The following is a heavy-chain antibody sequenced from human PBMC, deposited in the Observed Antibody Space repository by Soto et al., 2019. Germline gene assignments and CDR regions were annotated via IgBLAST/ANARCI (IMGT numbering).Heavy chain of an antibody. Sequence: GGSLRLSCAASGFTFSSYGMHWVRQAPGKGLEWVAVIWYDGSNKYYADSVKGRFTISRDNSKNTLYLQMNSLRAEDTAVYYCARDRNPYFRYLDWSDAFDIWGQGTMVTVSS. J-gene: IGHJ3*02. D-gene: IGHD3-9*01. V-gene: IGHV3-33*01. CDR2: IWYDGSNK. CDR1: GFTFSSYG. CDR3: ARDRNPYFRYLDWSDAFDI.